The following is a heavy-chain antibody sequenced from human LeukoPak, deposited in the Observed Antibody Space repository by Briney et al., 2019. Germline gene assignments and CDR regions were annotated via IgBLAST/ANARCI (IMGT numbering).Heavy chain of an antibody. CDR3: ARIRSGYYYFDY. J-gene: IGHJ4*02. CDR2: ISSSGSTI. V-gene: IGHV3-48*03. Sequence: GGALRLSCAASGFTFSSYEMNWVRQAPGKGLEWVSYISSSGSTIYYADSVKGRFTISRDNAKNSLYLQMNSLRAEDTAVCYCARIRSGYYYFDYWGQGTLVTVSS. D-gene: IGHD3-22*01. CDR1: GFTFSSYE.